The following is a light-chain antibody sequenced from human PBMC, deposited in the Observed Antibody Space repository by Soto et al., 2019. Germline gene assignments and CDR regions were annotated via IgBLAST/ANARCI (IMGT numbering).Light chain of an antibody. J-gene: IGKJ2*01. CDR2: QAS. Sequence: DILMTQSPTTLSASVGDRVTITCRASQNVNNWLAWYQQKPGKAPDLLIYQASSLESGVPSRFSGSGSGTEFTLTIRSLQPEDFAVYYCQQYNSYPSTFGQGTKIEI. CDR1: QNVNNW. V-gene: IGKV1-5*03. CDR3: QQYNSYPST.